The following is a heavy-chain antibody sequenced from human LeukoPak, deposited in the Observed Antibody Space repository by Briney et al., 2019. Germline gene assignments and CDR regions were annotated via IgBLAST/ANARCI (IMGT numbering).Heavy chain of an antibody. V-gene: IGHV1-46*01. D-gene: IGHD3-22*01. J-gene: IGHJ5*02. CDR2: INPSGGST. Sequence: ASVKVSCKASGYTFTGYYMHWVRQAPGQGLEWMGIINPSGGSTSYAQKFQGRVTMTRDMSTSTVYMELSSLRSEDTAVYYCARGLYYYDSKRSNWFDPWGQGTLVTVSS. CDR3: ARGLYYYDSKRSNWFDP. CDR1: GYTFTGYY.